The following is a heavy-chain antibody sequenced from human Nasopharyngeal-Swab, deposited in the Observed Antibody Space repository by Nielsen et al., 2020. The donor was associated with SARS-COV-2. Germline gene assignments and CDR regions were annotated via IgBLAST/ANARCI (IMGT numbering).Heavy chain of an antibody. CDR3: ARDLYRQQLPLYNYYGMDV. CDR1: FTVSSNY. CDR2: IYSGGST. D-gene: IGHD6-13*01. V-gene: IGHV3-53*01. J-gene: IGHJ6*02. Sequence: GSLRSPVQPGFTVSSNYMSWVRQPPGKGLVWVSVIYSGGSTYYADSVKGRFTISRDNSKNTLYLQMNSLRAEDTAVYYCARDLYRQQLPLYNYYGMDVWGQGTTVTVSS.